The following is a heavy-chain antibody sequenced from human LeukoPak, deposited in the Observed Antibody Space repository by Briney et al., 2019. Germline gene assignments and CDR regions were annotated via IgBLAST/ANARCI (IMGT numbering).Heavy chain of an antibody. V-gene: IGHV3-66*01. CDR3: AREGSVNYHYGMDV. CDR1: GFTFSSYW. CDR2: IYSGGST. Sequence: PGGSLRLSCAASGFTFSSYWMSWVRQAPGKGLEWVSVIYSGGSTYYADSVKGRFTISRDNSKNTLYLQMNSLRAEDTAVYYCAREGSVNYHYGMDVWGQGTTVTVSS. J-gene: IGHJ6*02.